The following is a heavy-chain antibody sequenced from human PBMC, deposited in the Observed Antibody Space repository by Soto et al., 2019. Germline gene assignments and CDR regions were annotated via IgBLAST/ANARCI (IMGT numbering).Heavy chain of an antibody. Sequence: GGSLRLSCAASGFTFSSYSMNWVRQAPGKGLEWVSYISSSSSTIYYADSVKGRFTISRDNAKNSLYLQMNSLRDEDTAVYYCASDGNKQFLPTYFDYWGQGTLVTVSS. CDR2: ISSSSSTI. CDR3: ASDGNKQFLPTYFDY. CDR1: GFTFSSYS. D-gene: IGHD6-19*01. V-gene: IGHV3-48*02. J-gene: IGHJ4*02.